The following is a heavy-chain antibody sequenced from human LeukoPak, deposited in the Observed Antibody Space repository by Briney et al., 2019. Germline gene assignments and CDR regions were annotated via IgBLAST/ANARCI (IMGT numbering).Heavy chain of an antibody. CDR2: ISAYNGNT. CDR3: ARETHIGSSCDY. D-gene: IGHD6-13*01. V-gene: IGHV1-18*01. J-gene: IGHJ4*02. Sequence: ASVKVSCKASGYTFTSYGISWVRQAPGQGLEWMGWISAYNGNTNYAQKLQGRVTMTTDTSTSTAYIELRSLRSDDTAVYYCARETHIGSSCDYWGQGTLVTVSS. CDR1: GYTFTSYG.